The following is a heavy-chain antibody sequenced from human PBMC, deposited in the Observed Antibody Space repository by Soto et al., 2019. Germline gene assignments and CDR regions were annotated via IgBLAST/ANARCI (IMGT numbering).Heavy chain of an antibody. V-gene: IGHV1-18*01. CDR2: ISGYNNNT. J-gene: IGHJ6*02. CDR3: ARSWVTGKGGIDV. CDR1: GSTFTNYG. Sequence: GASVKVSCKASGSTFTNYGVSWLRQAPGQGLEWVGWISGYNNNTTSAQKFQGRVTMTTDTSTNTAYLDLWTLISDDTAVYYCARSWVTGKGGIDVWGQGTTVTVSS. D-gene: IGHD3-16*01.